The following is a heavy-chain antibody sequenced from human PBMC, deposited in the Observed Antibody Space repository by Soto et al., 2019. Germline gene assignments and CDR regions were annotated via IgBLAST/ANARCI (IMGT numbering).Heavy chain of an antibody. D-gene: IGHD3-10*01. CDR1: GVTFSSEL. V-gene: IGHV3-74*01. J-gene: IGHJ4*01. CDR2: INTDGSGT. Sequence: RGSLKLCCAASGVTFSSELMHWVRQAPGKGLVWVSRINTDGSGTSYADSVKGRFTISRDNAKNTLYLQMNSLRAEDTAVYYCSRDPPGSENYTDYWRHG. CDR3: SRDPPGSENYTDY.